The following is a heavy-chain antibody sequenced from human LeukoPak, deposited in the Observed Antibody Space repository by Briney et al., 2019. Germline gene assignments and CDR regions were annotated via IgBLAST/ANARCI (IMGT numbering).Heavy chain of an antibody. Sequence: GGSLRLSCAASGFSFSSYAMSWVRQAPGKGLEWVSVISGNGASTYYADSVKGRFTISRDNSKNTLFLLMTSLRADDTAIYYCAKAYGSYYFDYWGQGTLVTVSS. V-gene: IGHV3-23*01. J-gene: IGHJ4*02. CDR1: GFSFSSYA. CDR2: ISGNGAST. D-gene: IGHD3-10*01. CDR3: AKAYGSYYFDY.